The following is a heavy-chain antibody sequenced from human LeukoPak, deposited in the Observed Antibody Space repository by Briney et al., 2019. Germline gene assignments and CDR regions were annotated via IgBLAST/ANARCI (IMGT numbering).Heavy chain of an antibody. CDR2: IRYDGSNK. Sequence: GGSLRLSCEVSGIMFNTFGMHWVRQAPGKGLEGVAFIRYDGSNKYYVDSVKGRFTISRDNSKNSLYLQMNSLRAEDTAVYYCAKTGSSSWGYFDYWGQGTLVTVSS. D-gene: IGHD6-13*01. J-gene: IGHJ4*02. CDR1: GIMFNTFG. CDR3: AKTGSSSWGYFDY. V-gene: IGHV3-30*02.